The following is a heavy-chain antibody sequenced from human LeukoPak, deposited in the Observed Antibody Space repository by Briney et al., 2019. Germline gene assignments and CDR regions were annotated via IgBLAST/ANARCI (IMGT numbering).Heavy chain of an antibody. J-gene: IGHJ4*02. CDR3: AREDGYCSGGNCCSYFDS. D-gene: IGHD2-15*01. V-gene: IGHV3-7*01. CDR2: IKKTGSET. Sequence: PGGSLRLSCAASGFTFSHFSMSWVRQAPGKGLEWVAYIKKTGSETYYVDSVKGRFTITRDNTRSSLFLQMYSLRAEDTAVYFCAREDGYCSGGNCCSYFDSWGQGTLVTVSS. CDR1: GFTFSHFS.